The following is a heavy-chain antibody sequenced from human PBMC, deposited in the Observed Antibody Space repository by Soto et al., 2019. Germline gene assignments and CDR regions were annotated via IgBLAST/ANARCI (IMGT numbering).Heavy chain of an antibody. CDR3: AKDQVVPADTHYSYYYYGMDV. V-gene: IGHV3-30*18. Sequence: GGSLRLSCAASGFTLSSYGMHWVRQAPGKGLEWVAVISYDGSNKYYADSVKGRFTISRDNSKNTLYLQMNSLRAEDTAVYYCAKDQVVPADTHYSYYYYGMDVWGQGTTVTVSS. J-gene: IGHJ6*02. CDR2: ISYDGSNK. D-gene: IGHD2-2*01. CDR1: GFTLSSYG.